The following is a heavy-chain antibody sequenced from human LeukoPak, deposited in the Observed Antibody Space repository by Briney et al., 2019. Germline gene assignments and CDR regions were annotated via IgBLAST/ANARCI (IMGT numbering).Heavy chain of an antibody. V-gene: IGHV3-33*01. Sequence: GRSLRLSCAASGFTFSDYGMHWVRQAPGKGLEWVAVIWYDGSNKYYADSVKGRFTISRDNSKNTLYLQMNSLRAEDTAVYHCAREIAVAGQGSWFDPWGQGTLVTVSS. CDR1: GFTFSDYG. D-gene: IGHD6-13*01. J-gene: IGHJ5*02. CDR3: AREIAVAGQGSWFDP. CDR2: IWYDGSNK.